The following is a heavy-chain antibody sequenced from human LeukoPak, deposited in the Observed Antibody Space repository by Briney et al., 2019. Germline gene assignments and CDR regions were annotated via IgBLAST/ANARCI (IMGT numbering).Heavy chain of an antibody. D-gene: IGHD6-19*01. Sequence: PGRSLRLSCAASGFTFDDYAMHWVRQAPGKGLEWVSGISWNSGSIAYADSVKGRFTISRDNAKNSLFQQMNSLRAEDMAFYYCAKAPSYSTGWYYFDYWGRGTLVTVSS. CDR1: GFTFDDYA. V-gene: IGHV3-9*03. CDR3: AKAPSYSTGWYYFDY. CDR2: ISWNSGSI. J-gene: IGHJ4*02.